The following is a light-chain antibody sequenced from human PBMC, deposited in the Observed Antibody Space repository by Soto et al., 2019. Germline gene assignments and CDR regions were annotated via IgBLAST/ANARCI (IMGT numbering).Light chain of an antibody. J-gene: IGKJ5*01. CDR1: GSLVHSDGKTY. V-gene: IGKV2D-29*01. Sequence: EIVMTQTPLSLSVAXXQPAXISCRCSGSLVHSDGKTYLYWYLQKPGQPPHXXIYELSNRFSGVPDKFSGSGSGTDFTLKISRVEAEDVGVYYCMQSMQVPITFGQGTRLEIK. CDR2: ELS. CDR3: MQSMQVPIT.